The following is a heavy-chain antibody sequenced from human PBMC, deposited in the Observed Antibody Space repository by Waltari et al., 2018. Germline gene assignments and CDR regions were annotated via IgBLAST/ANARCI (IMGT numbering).Heavy chain of an antibody. J-gene: IGHJ4*02. Sequence: QVQLVESGGGVVQPGRSLGLSCAASGFTFSSYAMHWVRQAPGKGLECVAVISYDGSNKYYADSVKGRFTISRDNSKNTLYLQMNSLRAEDTAVYFCARGGDDGRGYYPRDYWGQGTLVTVSS. CDR3: ARGGDDGRGYYPRDY. CDR2: ISYDGSNK. V-gene: IGHV3-30-3*01. CDR1: GFTFSSYA. D-gene: IGHD3-22*01.